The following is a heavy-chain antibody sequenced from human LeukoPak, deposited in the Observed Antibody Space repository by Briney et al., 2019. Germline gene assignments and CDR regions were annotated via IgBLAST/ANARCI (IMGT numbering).Heavy chain of an antibody. CDR2: ITSSSRYI. CDR3: ARGETSWTLPNDY. CDR1: GFTFSSYS. V-gene: IGHV3-21*01. Sequence: GGSLILSCAASGFTFSSYSMNWVRQAPGKGLEWVSSITSSSRYIYYADSVKGRFTISRDNAKNSLYLQMNSLRAEDTAVYYCARGETSWTLPNDYWGQGTLVTVSS. D-gene: IGHD2-2*01. J-gene: IGHJ4*02.